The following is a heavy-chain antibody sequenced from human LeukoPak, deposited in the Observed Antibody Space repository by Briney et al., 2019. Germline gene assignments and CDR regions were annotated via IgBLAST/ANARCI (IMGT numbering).Heavy chain of an antibody. Sequence: ASVKVSCKASGYTFTGYYMHWVRQATGQGLEWMGWMNPNSGNTGYAQKFQGRVTITRNTSISTAYMELSSLRSEGTAVYYCARGRVISRVVDYWGQGTLVTVSS. CDR3: ARGRVISRVVDY. CDR1: GYTFTGYY. V-gene: IGHV1-8*03. D-gene: IGHD3-3*01. CDR2: MNPNSGNT. J-gene: IGHJ4*02.